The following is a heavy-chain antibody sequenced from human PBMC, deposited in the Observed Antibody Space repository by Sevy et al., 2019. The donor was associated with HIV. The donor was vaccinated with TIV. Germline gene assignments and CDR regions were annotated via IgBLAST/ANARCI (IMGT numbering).Heavy chain of an antibody. J-gene: IGHJ3*02. CDR1: GFTFGDYA. D-gene: IGHD3-10*01. CDR2: IRSKAYGGTT. Sequence: GGSLRLSCTASGFTFGDYAVSWFRQAPGKGLEWVGFIRSKAYGGTTEYAASVKGRFTISRDDSKSIAYLQMNSLKTEDTAVYYCTRDIRPVPMVRGVIITGAFDIWGQGTMVTVSS. V-gene: IGHV3-49*03. CDR3: TRDIRPVPMVRGVIITGAFDI.